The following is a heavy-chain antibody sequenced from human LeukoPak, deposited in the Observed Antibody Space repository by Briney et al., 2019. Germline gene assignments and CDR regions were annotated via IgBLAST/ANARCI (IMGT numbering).Heavy chain of an antibody. D-gene: IGHD3-22*01. CDR1: GGSISSYY. Sequence: SETLSLTCTVSGGSISSYYWTWIRQPPGKGLEWFGHIYYSGSTTYNLSLQSRVTISVDTSKNQFSLKLSSVTAADTGVYYCARIYHSRTGLLDYWGQGILVTVSS. V-gene: IGHV4-59*01. CDR3: ARIYHSRTGLLDY. CDR2: IYYSGST. J-gene: IGHJ4*02.